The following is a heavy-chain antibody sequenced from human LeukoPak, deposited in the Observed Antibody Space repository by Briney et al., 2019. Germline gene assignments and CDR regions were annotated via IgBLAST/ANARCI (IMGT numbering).Heavy chain of an antibody. D-gene: IGHD6-13*01. CDR2: INPNSGGT. V-gene: IGHV1-2*06. CDR1: GYTFNNYA. Sequence: ASVKVSCKSSGYTFNNYAMNWVRQAPGQGLEWMGRINPNSGGTNYAQKFQGRVTMTRDTSISTAYMELSRLRSDDTAVYYCARARMKAAAGLDYWGQGTLVTVSS. CDR3: ARARMKAAAGLDY. J-gene: IGHJ4*02.